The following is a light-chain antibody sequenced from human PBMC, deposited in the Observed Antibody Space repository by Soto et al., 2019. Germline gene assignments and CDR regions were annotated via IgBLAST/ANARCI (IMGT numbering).Light chain of an antibody. CDR2: DAS. CDR1: QDIKKF. CDR3: QRFDSLPLT. Sequence: DIQMTQSPSSLSASVGDRVIITCQASQDIKKFLSWYQKKPGKAPKLLIYDASNLETGVPSRFSGTGSGTDFTFSISSLQPEDIATYYCQRFDSLPLTSGGETKVQIK. J-gene: IGKJ4*01. V-gene: IGKV1-33*01.